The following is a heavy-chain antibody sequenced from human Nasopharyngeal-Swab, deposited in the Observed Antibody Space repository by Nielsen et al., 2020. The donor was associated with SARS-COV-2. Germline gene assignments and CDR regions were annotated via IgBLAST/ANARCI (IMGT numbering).Heavy chain of an antibody. CDR1: GFSFSSYA. CDR3: AKSIDPMGYGLDV. V-gene: IGHV3-23*03. CDR2: IYSGGSST. Sequence: GESLKISCAASGFSFSSYAMNWVRQAPGKGLEWVAIIYSGGSSTYFADSVKGRFTISRDDSSNTLDLQMSSLRAEDTAVYYCAKSIDPMGYGLDVWGLGTTVTVSS. J-gene: IGHJ6*02. D-gene: IGHD3-10*01.